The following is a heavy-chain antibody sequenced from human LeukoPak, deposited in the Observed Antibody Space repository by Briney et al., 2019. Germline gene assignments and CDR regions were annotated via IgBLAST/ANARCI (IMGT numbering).Heavy chain of an antibody. Sequence: PGESLKISCKGSGYSFTSYWIGWVRQMPGKGLEGMGIIYPGDSDTRYSPSFQGQVTISADKSISTAYLQWSSLRASDTAMYYCARHGYSSSWYTNWSYYYYMDVWGKGTTVTVSS. CDR1: GYSFTSYW. J-gene: IGHJ6*03. CDR3: ARHGYSSSWYTNWSYYYYMDV. D-gene: IGHD6-13*01. CDR2: IYPGDSDT. V-gene: IGHV5-51*01.